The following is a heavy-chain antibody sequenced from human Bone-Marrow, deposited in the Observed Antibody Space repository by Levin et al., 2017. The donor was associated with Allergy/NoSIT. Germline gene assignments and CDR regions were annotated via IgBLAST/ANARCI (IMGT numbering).Heavy chain of an antibody. CDR2: MNPNSGNT. D-gene: IGHD6-19*01. V-gene: IGHV1-8*01. J-gene: IGHJ5*02. CDR3: ARGTVGGYSSGWYYSENWFDP. CDR1: GYTFTSYD. Sequence: GESLKISCKASGYTFTSYDINWVRQATGQGLEWMGWMNPNSGNTGYAQKFQGRVTMTRNTSISTAYMELSSLRSEDTAVYYCARGTVGGYSSGWYYSENWFDPWGQGTLVTVSS.